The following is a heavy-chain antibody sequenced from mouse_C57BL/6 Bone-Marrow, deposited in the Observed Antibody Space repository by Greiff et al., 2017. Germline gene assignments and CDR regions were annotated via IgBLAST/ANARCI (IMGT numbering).Heavy chain of an antibody. V-gene: IGHV1-81*01. D-gene: IGHD5-1-1*01. J-gene: IGHJ3*01. CDR2: IYPRSGNT. CDR1: GYTFTSSG. CDR3: ARNFGYQDWFAY. Sequence: QVQLKESGAELAKPGASVKLSCKASGYTFTSSGISWVKQRTGRGLEWIGEIYPRSGNTYYNEKFKGKATLTADKDSSTAYMELRSLTSEDSAVDFCARNFGYQDWFAYWGQGNLVTVAA.